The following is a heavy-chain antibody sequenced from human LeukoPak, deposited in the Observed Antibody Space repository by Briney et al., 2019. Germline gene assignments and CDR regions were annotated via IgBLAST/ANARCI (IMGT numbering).Heavy chain of an antibody. CDR2: IYTSGST. V-gene: IGHV4-4*07. D-gene: IGHD2-2*01. Sequence: SETLSLTCTVSGGSISSYYWSWIRQPAGKGLEWIGRIYTSGSTNYNPSLKSRVTMSVDTSKNQFSLKLSSVTAVDTAVYYCAILGYCSSTSCNPAFDIWGQGTMVTVSS. J-gene: IGHJ3*02. CDR3: AILGYCSSTSCNPAFDI. CDR1: GGSISSYY.